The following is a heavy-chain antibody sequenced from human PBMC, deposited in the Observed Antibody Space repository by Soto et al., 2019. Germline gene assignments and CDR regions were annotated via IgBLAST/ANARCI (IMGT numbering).Heavy chain of an antibody. J-gene: IGHJ4*02. V-gene: IGHV3-49*03. CDR2: IRSKAYGGTT. CDR3: TKGYCSSTSCYYFDY. D-gene: IGHD2-2*01. CDR1: GFTFGDYA. Sequence: EVQLVESGGGLVQPGRSLRLSCTASGFTFGDYAMSWFRQAPGKGLEWVGFIRSKAYGGTTEYAASVKGRFTILRDDSKSIAYLQMNSLKTEDTAVYYCTKGYCSSTSCYYFDYWGQGTLVTVSS.